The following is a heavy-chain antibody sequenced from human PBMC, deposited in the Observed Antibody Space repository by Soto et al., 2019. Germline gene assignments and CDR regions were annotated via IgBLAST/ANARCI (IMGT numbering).Heavy chain of an antibody. CDR1: GGSITSSY. Sequence: QVQLQESGPGLVKPSETLSLTCTVSGGSITSSYWSWIRQPPGKGLEWIGYIYYSGSTNYNPSLKSRVTISVDTSKNQFSLNLSSVTAADTAVYFCARGLRYFDCWCQGNLGNVSS. CDR3: ARGLRYFDC. CDR2: IYYSGST. D-gene: IGHD3-9*01. J-gene: IGHJ4*02. V-gene: IGHV4-59*01.